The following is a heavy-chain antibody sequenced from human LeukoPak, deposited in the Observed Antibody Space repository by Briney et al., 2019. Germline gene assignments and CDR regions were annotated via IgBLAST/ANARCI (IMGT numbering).Heavy chain of an antibody. CDR1: GGSFSGYY. Sequence: SETLSLTCAVYGGSFSGYYWSWIRQPPGKGLERIGEINHSGSTNYNPSLKSRVTISVDTSKNQFSLKLSSVTAADTAVYYCARTAVARATDFDYWGQGTLVTVSS. CDR2: INHSGST. CDR3: ARTAVARATDFDY. V-gene: IGHV4-34*01. J-gene: IGHJ4*02. D-gene: IGHD6-19*01.